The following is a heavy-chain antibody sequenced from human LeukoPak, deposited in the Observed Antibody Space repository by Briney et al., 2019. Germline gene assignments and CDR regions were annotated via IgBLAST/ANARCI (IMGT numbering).Heavy chain of an antibody. CDR2: IYSGGST. V-gene: IGHV3-66*01. J-gene: IGHJ4*02. CDR1: GFTVSSNY. CDR3: AKGTSYSSGWYPSDY. Sequence: GGSLRLSCAASGFTVSSNYMSWVRQAPGKGLEWVSSIYSGGSTYYTDSVKGRFTISRDNSKNTLYLQMNSLRAEDTAVYYCAKGTSYSSGWYPSDYWGQGTLVTVSS. D-gene: IGHD6-19*01.